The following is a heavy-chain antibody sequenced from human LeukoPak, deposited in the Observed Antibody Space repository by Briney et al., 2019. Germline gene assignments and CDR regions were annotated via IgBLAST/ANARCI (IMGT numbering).Heavy chain of an antibody. Sequence: GRSLRLSFAASGFTFSSYGMHWVRQAPGKGLEWVAVISYDGSNKYYADSVKGRFTISRDNSKNTLYLQMNSLRAEDTAVYYCAKSDDYVWGSYRHWGQGTLVTVSS. J-gene: IGHJ4*02. V-gene: IGHV3-30*18. CDR3: AKSDDYVWGSYRH. CDR2: ISYDGSNK. D-gene: IGHD3-16*02. CDR1: GFTFSSYG.